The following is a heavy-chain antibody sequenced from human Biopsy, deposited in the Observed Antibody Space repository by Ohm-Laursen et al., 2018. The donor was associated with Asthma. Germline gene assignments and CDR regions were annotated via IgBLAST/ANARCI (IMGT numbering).Heavy chain of an antibody. D-gene: IGHD3-22*01. CDR3: VRHQYSSSWSTFDY. J-gene: IGHJ4*02. CDR2: MYHSGSP. V-gene: IGHV4-39*01. Sequence: GTLSLTCTVSGGSITSSSYYWGWIRQPPGKGMEWIGSMYHSGSPHYHPSLKSRATISVGTSKNQLSLKMSSVTAADTAVYFCVRHQYSSSWSTFDYWGQGALVTVSS. CDR1: GGSITSSSYY.